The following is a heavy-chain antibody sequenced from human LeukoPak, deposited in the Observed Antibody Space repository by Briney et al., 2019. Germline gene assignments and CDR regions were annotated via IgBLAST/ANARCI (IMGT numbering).Heavy chain of an antibody. CDR2: ISGDGGST. CDR3: RGVGGNSPQQFAFDI. CDR1: GFTFDDYA. D-gene: IGHD4-23*01. Sequence: GGSLRLSCAASGFTFDDYAMHWVRQAPGKGMEWVSLISGDGGSTYYADSVKGRFTISRDNSKNSLYLQMNSLRTEDTALYYCRGVGGNSPQQFAFDIWGQGTMVTVSS. V-gene: IGHV3-43*02. J-gene: IGHJ3*02.